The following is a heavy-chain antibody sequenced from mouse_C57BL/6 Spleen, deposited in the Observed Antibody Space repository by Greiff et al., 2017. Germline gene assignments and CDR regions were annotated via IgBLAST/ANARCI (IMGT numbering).Heavy chain of an antibody. CDR3: ARDTTVGYAMDY. V-gene: IGHV1-55*01. J-gene: IGHJ4*01. CDR2: IYPGSGST. CDR1: GYTFTSYW. Sequence: QVQLKQSGAELVKPGASVKMSCKASGYTFTSYWITWVKQRPGQGLEWIGDIYPGSGSTNYNEKFKSKATLTVDTSSSTAYMQLSSLTSEDSAVYYCARDTTVGYAMDYWGQGTSVTVSS. D-gene: IGHD1-1*01.